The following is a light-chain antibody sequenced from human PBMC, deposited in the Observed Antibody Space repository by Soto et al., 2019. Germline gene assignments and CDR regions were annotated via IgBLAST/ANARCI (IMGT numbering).Light chain of an antibody. J-gene: IGKJ5*01. CDR1: QSVSSSY. V-gene: IGKV3D-20*02. CDR2: GAS. Sequence: EIVLTQSPGTLSLSPGERATLSCRASQSVSSSYLAWYQQKPGQAPRLLIYGASNRATGIPDRFSGSGSGTDFTLTISRLEPEDFAVYFCQQRSTFGQGTRLEI. CDR3: QQRST.